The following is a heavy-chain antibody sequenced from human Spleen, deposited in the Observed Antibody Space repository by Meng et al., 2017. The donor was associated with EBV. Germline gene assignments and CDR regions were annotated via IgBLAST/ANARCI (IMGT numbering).Heavy chain of an antibody. Sequence: EVQLVESGGVLVQPGESLKLSCAASGFSFSSYWTHWVHQAPGKGLVWVSRLNEDGTTTTYADYVKGRFTISRDNVKNSLYLQMNSLRVEDTAIYYCSRDLVGSDNYWGQGTLVTVSS. J-gene: IGHJ4*02. CDR3: SRDLVGSDNY. CDR2: LNEDGTTT. CDR1: GFSFSSYW. V-gene: IGHV3-74*01.